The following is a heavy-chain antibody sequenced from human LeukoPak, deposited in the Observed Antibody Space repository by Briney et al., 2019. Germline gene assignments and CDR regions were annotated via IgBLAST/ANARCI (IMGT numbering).Heavy chain of an antibody. V-gene: IGHV3-7*01. Sequence: GGSLRLSCAASGFTFSNYWMVWVLQAPGEGLEWVANIRGDGSRQYYLDSVKGRFTISRDNAKNSLYLQMSSLRADDTAVYYCVRDANYHDGSNYYDVLDIWGQGTMVTVSS. D-gene: IGHD3-22*01. CDR1: GFTFSNYW. CDR3: VRDANYHDGSNYYDVLDI. CDR2: IRGDGSRQ. J-gene: IGHJ3*02.